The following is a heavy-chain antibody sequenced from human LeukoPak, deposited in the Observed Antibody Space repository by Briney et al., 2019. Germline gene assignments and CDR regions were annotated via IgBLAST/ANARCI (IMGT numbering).Heavy chain of an antibody. D-gene: IGHD3-22*01. J-gene: IGHJ4*02. CDR3: ARDLPGITMIVVAVRWDY. CDR2: MNPNSGNT. CDR1: GYTFTSYD. V-gene: IGHV1-18*01. Sequence: ASVKVSCKASGYTFTSYDINWVRQATGQGLEWMGWMNPNSGNTNYAQKLQGRVTMTTDTSTSTAYMELRSLRSDDTAVYYCARDLPGITMIVVAVRWDYWGQGTLVTVSS.